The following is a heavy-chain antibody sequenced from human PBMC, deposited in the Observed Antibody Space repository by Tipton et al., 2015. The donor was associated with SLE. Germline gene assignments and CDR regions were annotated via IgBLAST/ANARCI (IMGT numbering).Heavy chain of an antibody. D-gene: IGHD6-13*01. Sequence: PGLVKPSETLSLTCTVSGGSISNYFWSWIRQPAGKGLEWLGRIYSSGSTNYNPSLKSRLTMSIDTSKNQFSLKLRSVTAADTALYYCARGASSWNSDYWGQGSLVTVSS. CDR3: ARGASSWNSDY. J-gene: IGHJ4*02. CDR2: IYSSGST. CDR1: GGSISNYF. V-gene: IGHV4-4*07.